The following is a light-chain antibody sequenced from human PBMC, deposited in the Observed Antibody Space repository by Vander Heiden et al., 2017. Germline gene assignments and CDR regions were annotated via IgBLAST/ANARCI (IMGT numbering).Light chain of an antibody. V-gene: IGLV2-14*03. CDR1: SSDVGGFNS. J-gene: IGLJ1*01. CDR3: SSYTSSSTYV. CDR2: NVN. Sequence: QYALTQPASLSGSPGQSIPIPCTGTSSDVGGFNSVSSYQQHPGTAPKLMIYNVNNRPSGVSNRFTGSKSGNTASLTISGLQAEDEADYYCSSYTSSSTYVFGTGTKVTVL.